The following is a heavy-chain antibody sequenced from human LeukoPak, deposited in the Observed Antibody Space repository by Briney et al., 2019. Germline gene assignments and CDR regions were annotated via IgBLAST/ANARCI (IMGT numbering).Heavy chain of an antibody. CDR2: IYYSGST. J-gene: IGHJ1*01. CDR1: GGSISSDY. CDR3: ARGGLPAALTYFHH. D-gene: IGHD6-13*01. V-gene: IGHV4-59*01. Sequence: PSETLSLTCTVTGGSISSDYGSSIRQPPGKGLEWIGYIYYSGSTNYNPSLKSRVTISVDTSKNQFSLTLSSVTAADTAVYYCARGGLPAALTYFHHWGQGTLVTVSS.